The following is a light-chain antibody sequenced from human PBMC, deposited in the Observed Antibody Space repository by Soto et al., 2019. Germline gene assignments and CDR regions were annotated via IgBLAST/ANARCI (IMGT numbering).Light chain of an antibody. CDR2: EGT. CDR3: SSYAGPFVI. V-gene: IGLV2-23*01. J-gene: IGLJ2*01. Sequence: QSALTQPASVAGSSGQSITISCTGTGSDVGNYNLLSWYQQHPGKAPKLIISEGTKRPSGVSNRFSGSGSGNTASLTISGLQAEDEADYYCSSYAGPFVIFGGGTKVTVL. CDR1: GSDVGNYNL.